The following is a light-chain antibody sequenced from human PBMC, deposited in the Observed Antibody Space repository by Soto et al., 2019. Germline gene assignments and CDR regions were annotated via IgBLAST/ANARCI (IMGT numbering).Light chain of an antibody. Sequence: QSALTQPASVSGSPGQSITISCTGTSSDIGAYNYVSWYQQYPGKAPKLMIYDVSYRPSGVSNRFSGSKSGNTASLTISGLQAEDEADYYFSSYTSTSTLDVVFGGGTKLSVL. CDR3: SSYTSTSTLDVV. V-gene: IGLV2-14*01. CDR2: DVS. CDR1: SSDIGAYNY. J-gene: IGLJ2*01.